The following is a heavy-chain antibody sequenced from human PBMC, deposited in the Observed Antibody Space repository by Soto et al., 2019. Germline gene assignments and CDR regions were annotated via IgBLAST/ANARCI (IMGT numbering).Heavy chain of an antibody. CDR3: TRVAGYGSGSRHFDN. D-gene: IGHD3-10*01. V-gene: IGHV1-18*01. CDR2: TVAGSGNR. Sequence: QVQLMQSGAEVTKPGASVTFSCKTSGYAFMSYGLSWVRLAPGQGLEWMGWTVAGSGNRIYAQKFQDRINMNIDTSTNTGYMELRRLRSDDSALYFCTRVAGYGSGSRHFDNWGQGTLVTVSS. CDR1: GYAFMSYG. J-gene: IGHJ4*02.